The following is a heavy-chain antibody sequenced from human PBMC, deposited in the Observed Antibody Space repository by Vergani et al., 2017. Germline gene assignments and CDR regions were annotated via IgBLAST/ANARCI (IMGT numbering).Heavy chain of an antibody. V-gene: IGHV3-30*01. D-gene: IGHD6-13*01. CDR2: ISYDGSNK. CDR3: ERDQEGSSSWYGVGYYGMDV. CDR1: GFTFSSYA. Sequence: QVQLVESGGGVVQPGRSLRLSCAASGFTFSSYAMHWVRQAPGKGLEWVAVISYDGSNKYYADSVKGRITISRDNSKHTLYLQLNSLRAEDTAVYYCERDQEGSSSWYGVGYYGMDVWGQGTTVTVSS. J-gene: IGHJ6*02.